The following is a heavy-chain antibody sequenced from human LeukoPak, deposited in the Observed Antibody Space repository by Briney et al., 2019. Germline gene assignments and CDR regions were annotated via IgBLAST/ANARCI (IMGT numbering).Heavy chain of an antibody. D-gene: IGHD1-26*01. Sequence: SETLSLTCTVSGGSISGYYWSWIRQPPGKGLEWIGYIYYSGGTNYNPPLKSRVTISVDTSKNQFSLKLSSVTAADTAVYYCARLGFSNSGSYLAPSDYWGQGTLVTVSS. CDR1: GGSISGYY. J-gene: IGHJ4*02. CDR3: ARLGFSNSGSYLAPSDY. V-gene: IGHV4-59*08. CDR2: IYYSGGT.